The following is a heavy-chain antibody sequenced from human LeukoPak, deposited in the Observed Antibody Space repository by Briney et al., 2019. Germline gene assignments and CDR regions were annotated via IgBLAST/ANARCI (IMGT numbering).Heavy chain of an antibody. J-gene: IGHJ5*02. CDR1: GYTFTNSD. CDR3: ARYITMVRGGSWFDP. V-gene: IGHV1-8*01. CDR2: MNPDSGNT. D-gene: IGHD3-10*01. Sequence: GASVKVSCKTSGYTFTNSDINWVRQATGQGLEWMGWMNPDSGNTGYAQNFQGRITVTRNTSINTAYMELSSLRSEDTAVYYCARYITMVRGGSWFDPWGQGTLVTVSS.